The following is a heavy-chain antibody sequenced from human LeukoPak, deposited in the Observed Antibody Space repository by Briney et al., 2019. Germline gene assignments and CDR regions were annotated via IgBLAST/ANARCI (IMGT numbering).Heavy chain of an antibody. CDR1: GGSISSGGYY. V-gene: IGHV4-31*03. D-gene: IGHD3-3*01. CDR2: IYYSGST. J-gene: IGHJ4*02. CDR3: ARGLTIFGVVTPRTYYFDY. Sequence: SQTLSLTCTVSGGSISSGGYYWSWIRQHPGKGLEWIVYIYYSGSTYYNPSLKSRVTISVDTSKNQFSLKLSSVTAADTAVYYCARGLTIFGVVTPRTYYFDYWGQGTLVTVSS.